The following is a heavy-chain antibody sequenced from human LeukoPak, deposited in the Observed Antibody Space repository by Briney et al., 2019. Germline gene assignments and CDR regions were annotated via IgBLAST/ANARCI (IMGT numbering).Heavy chain of an antibody. J-gene: IGHJ4*02. CDR3: AKDQRVVVISYRVYFDY. V-gene: IGHV3-23*01. CDR2: ISGSGGST. Sequence: GGSLRLSCAASGFTFSSYAMSWVRQAPGKGLEWVSAISGSGGSTYYADSVTGRFTISRDNSKNTLFLQMNSLRAEDTAVYYCAKDQRVVVISYRVYFDYWGQGTLVTVSS. CDR1: GFTFSSYA. D-gene: IGHD3-22*01.